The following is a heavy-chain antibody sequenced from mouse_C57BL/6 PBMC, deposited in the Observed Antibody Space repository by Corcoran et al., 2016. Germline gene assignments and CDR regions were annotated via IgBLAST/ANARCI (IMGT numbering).Heavy chain of an antibody. J-gene: IGHJ4*01. Sequence: QIQLVQSGPELKKPGETVKISCKASGYTFTTYGMSWVKQAPGKGLKWMGWINTYSGVPTYADDFKGRFAFSLETSASTAYLQINNLKNEDTATYFCARDVTTVRARYAMDYWGQGTSVTVSS. CDR2: INTYSGVP. V-gene: IGHV9-3*01. CDR1: GYTFTTYG. CDR3: ARDVTTVRARYAMDY. D-gene: IGHD1-1*01.